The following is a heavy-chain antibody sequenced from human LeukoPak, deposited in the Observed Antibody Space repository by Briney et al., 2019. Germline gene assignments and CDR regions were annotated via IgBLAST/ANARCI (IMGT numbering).Heavy chain of an antibody. D-gene: IGHD5-18*01. CDR2: ISAYNGNT. V-gene: IGHV1-18*01. Sequence: ASVKVSCKASGYTFTTYGITWMRQASGLGLEWMGWISAYNGNTNYAQKPQGRVTMTTDTSTTTAYMELRSLRSDDTAVYFCARDHTAVRPNWFDPWGQGTLVTVSS. J-gene: IGHJ5*02. CDR1: GYTFTTYG. CDR3: ARDHTAVRPNWFDP.